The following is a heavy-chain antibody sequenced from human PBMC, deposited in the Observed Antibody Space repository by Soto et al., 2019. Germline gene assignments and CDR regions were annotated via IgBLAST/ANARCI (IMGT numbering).Heavy chain of an antibody. CDR1: GFSVSSKY. CDR2: IYSGGST. Sequence: GGSLRLSCAASGFSVSSKYMSWVRQAPGKGLEWVSVIYSGGSTYYADSVKGRFTISRHNSKNTLYLQMNSLRAEDTAVYYCARVGSDIVATNAFDIWGQGTMVTVSS. D-gene: IGHD5-12*01. CDR3: ARVGSDIVATNAFDI. V-gene: IGHV3-53*04. J-gene: IGHJ3*02.